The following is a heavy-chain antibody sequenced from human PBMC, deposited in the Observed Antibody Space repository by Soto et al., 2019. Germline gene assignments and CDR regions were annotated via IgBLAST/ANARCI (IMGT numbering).Heavy chain of an antibody. CDR1: GYTFTGYY. V-gene: IGHV1-2*04. CDR2: INPNSGGT. CDR3: ARERTTVTTSYGMDV. J-gene: IGHJ6*02. Sequence: ASVKVSCKASGYTFTGYYMHWVRQAPGQGLEWMGWINPNSGGTNYAQKFQGWVTMTRDTSISTAYMELSRLRSDDTAVYYRARERTTVTTSYGMDVWGQGTTVTVSS. D-gene: IGHD4-17*01.